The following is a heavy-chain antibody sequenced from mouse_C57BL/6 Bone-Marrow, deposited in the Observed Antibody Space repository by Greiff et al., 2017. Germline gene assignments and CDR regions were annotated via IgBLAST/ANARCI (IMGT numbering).Heavy chain of an antibody. V-gene: IGHV5-16*01. CDR3: ARDRGSNYGYAMDY. CDR1: GFTFSDYY. Sequence: DVHLVESEGGLVQPGSSMKLSCTASGFTFSDYYMAWVRQVPEKGLEWVANINYVGSSTYYLDSLKSRFIISRDNAKNNLYLQMSSLKSEDTATYYCARDRGSNYGYAMDYWGQGTSVTVSS. D-gene: IGHD2-5*01. CDR2: INYVGSST. J-gene: IGHJ4*01.